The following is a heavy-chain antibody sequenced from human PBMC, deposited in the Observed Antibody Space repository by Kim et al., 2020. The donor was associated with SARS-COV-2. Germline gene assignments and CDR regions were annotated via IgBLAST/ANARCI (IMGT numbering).Heavy chain of an antibody. Sequence: GGSLRLSCAASGFTFSSYWMSWVRQAPGKGLEWVANIKQDGSEKYYVDSVKGRFTISRDNAKNSLYLQMNSLRAEDTAVYYCARDYFSDSSSWCKDYWGQGSLVTVSS. J-gene: IGHJ4*02. CDR2: IKQDGSEK. CDR1: GFTFSSYW. V-gene: IGHV3-7*03. CDR3: ARDYFSDSSSWCKDY. D-gene: IGHD6-13*01.